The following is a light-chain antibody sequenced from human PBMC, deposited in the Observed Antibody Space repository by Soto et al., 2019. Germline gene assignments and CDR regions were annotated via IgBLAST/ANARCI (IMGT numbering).Light chain of an antibody. V-gene: IGKV3-20*01. J-gene: IGKJ1*01. CDR3: QQYRDSLGT. Sequence: EIVLTQSPGTLSLSPGERATLSCRASQSVISTYLAWYQQKPGQAPRLLIYGASSSATGIPDRFSGSGSGTDFTLTISRLEPEDFAVYYCQQYRDSLGTFGQVTKVKIK. CDR1: QSVISTY. CDR2: GAS.